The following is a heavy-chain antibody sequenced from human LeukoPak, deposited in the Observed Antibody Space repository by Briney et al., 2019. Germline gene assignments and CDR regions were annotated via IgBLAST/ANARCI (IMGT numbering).Heavy chain of an antibody. CDR2: ISASGGST. Sequence: GGSLRLSCAASGFTFSSSAMSWVRQVPGKGLEWVSGISASGGSTYYADSVRGRFTISRDNSKNTLYLQMNSLRAEDTAVYYCAKLGPELLNYYFDYWGQGTLVTVSS. CDR1: GFTFSSSA. CDR3: AKLGPELLNYYFDY. V-gene: IGHV3-23*01. D-gene: IGHD1-26*01. J-gene: IGHJ4*02.